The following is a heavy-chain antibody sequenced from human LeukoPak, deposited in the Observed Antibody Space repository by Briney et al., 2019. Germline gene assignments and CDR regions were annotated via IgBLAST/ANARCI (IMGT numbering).Heavy chain of an antibody. D-gene: IGHD3-10*01. Sequence: SQTLSLTCAISGDSISSNSAAWNWIRQSPSRGLEWLGRTYYRSKWYNDYTSSVKSRITINPDTSKNQFSLQLNSVTPEDTAVYYCARGGRHATSYHGSGPYAYAKDHYYYYMDVWGKGTTVTISS. V-gene: IGHV6-1*01. CDR2: TYYRSKWYN. CDR1: GDSISSNSAA. J-gene: IGHJ6*03. CDR3: ARGGRHATSYHGSGPYAYAKDHYYYYMDV.